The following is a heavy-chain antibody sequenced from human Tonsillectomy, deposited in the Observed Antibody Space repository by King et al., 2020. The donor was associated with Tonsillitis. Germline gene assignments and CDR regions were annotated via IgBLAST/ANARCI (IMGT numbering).Heavy chain of an antibody. CDR3: ARDFGSGTYYTRPLTY. CDR2: IYYRGTT. CDR1: GGSMSAYF. D-gene: IGHD3-10*01. V-gene: IGHV4-59*01. J-gene: IGHJ4*02. Sequence: VQLQESGPGLVKPSETLSLTCTVSGGSMSAYFWSWIRQPPGKPLEWIGYIYYRGTTKYNASLKSRVTISADTSKNQFSLKLTSVTAADTAVYYCARDFGSGTYYTRPLTYWGQGTLVTVSS.